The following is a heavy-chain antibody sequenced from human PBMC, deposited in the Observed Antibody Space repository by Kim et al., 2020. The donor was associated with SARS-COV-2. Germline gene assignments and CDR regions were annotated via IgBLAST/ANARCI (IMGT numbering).Heavy chain of an antibody. CDR2: TA. CDR3: ARDERGWGVY. J-gene: IGHJ4*02. Sequence: TANYAKKFQGRVTITADESTSTAYMELSSLRSEDTAVYYCARDERGWGVYWGQGTLVTVSS. D-gene: IGHD6-19*01. V-gene: IGHV1-69*01.